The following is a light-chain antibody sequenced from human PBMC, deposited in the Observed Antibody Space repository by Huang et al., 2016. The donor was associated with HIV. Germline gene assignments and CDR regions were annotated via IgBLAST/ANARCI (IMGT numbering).Light chain of an antibody. CDR3: QQYSSYPWT. V-gene: IGKV1-5*01. Sequence: DIQMTQSPSTLSASVGDRVTIPCRASQSISRWLALYQQKPGKAPKLLIKDASTLKSGVPSRFSGSGSGTDFTLTISSLQPDDFATYCCQQYSSYPWTFGPGTKVEI. CDR1: QSISRW. J-gene: IGKJ1*01. CDR2: DAS.